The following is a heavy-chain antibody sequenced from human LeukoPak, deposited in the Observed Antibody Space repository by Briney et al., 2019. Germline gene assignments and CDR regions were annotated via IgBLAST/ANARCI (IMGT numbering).Heavy chain of an antibody. CDR2: ISYDGSNK. D-gene: IGHD6-13*01. CDR1: GFTFSSYA. CDR3: ARDSYSSSWYVIWS. V-gene: IGHV3-30*04. Sequence: PGGSLRLSCAASGFTFSSYAMHWVRQAPGKGLEWVAVISYDGSNKYYADSVKGRFTISRDNSKNTLYLQMNSLRAEDTAVYYCARDSYSSSWYVIWSWGQGTLVTVSS. J-gene: IGHJ4*02.